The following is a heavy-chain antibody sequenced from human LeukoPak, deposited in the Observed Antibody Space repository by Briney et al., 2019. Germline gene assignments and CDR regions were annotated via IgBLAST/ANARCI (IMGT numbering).Heavy chain of an antibody. D-gene: IGHD2-8*01. V-gene: IGHV1-2*02. Sequence: ASVKVSCKASGYTFTDYFIHWVRQAPGQGLEWMGWMNANSGGANYAQRFQGRVTMTRDTSTSTAYMELTRLRSDDSAMYYCARGHCTIGTCDVFYFDYWARESWSPSPQ. CDR3: ARGHCTIGTCDVFYFDY. CDR2: MNANSGGA. CDR1: GYTFTDYF. J-gene: IGHJ4*02.